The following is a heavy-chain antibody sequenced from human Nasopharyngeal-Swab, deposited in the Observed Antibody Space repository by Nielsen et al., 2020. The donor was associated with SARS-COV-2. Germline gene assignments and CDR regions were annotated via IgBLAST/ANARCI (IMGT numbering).Heavy chain of an antibody. CDR1: GPTFTGIF. J-gene: IGHJ6*02. V-gene: IGHV4-34*01. D-gene: IGHD1-1*01. CDR2: FSHSGTA. CDR3: ARGGQDNALDV. Sequence: SETLSPPCAFIGPTFTGIFWDWVRQPPGKGLDWIGEFSHSGTATYNPSLTGRVTISLDTAWSQFSLRLSSLSDADTAVYFCARGGQDNALDVWDQGTKVAVSS.